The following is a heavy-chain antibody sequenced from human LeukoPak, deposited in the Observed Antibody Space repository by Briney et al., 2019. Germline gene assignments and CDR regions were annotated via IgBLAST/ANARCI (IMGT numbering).Heavy chain of an antibody. Sequence: SETLSLTCTVSIGPISGYYWSWIRHPPGEGLEWIAYIYNSGTTKYNPYLKSRVTISMDTSRRQFSLRLSSVTAADTAVYYCARHILTAGSIEWGQGTLVTVSS. D-gene: IGHD2-15*01. CDR2: IYNSGTT. V-gene: IGHV4-59*08. CDR3: ARHILTAGSIE. CDR1: IGPISGYY. J-gene: IGHJ4*02.